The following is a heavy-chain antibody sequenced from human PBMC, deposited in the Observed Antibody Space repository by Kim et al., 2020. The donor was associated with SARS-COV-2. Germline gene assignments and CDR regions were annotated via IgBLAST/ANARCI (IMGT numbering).Heavy chain of an antibody. Sequence: ASVKVSCKASGYSFTTYGLNWVRQAPGQGLEWMRWINTNTGNPTYAQGFTGQFVFSVDTSVSTAYLHITSLKAEDTAVYYCARGPWSSSWGAYFDYWGQGTLVTVSS. V-gene: IGHV7-4-1*02. J-gene: IGHJ4*02. CDR3: ARGPWSSSWGAYFDY. D-gene: IGHD6-13*01. CDR1: GYSFTTYG. CDR2: INTNTGNP.